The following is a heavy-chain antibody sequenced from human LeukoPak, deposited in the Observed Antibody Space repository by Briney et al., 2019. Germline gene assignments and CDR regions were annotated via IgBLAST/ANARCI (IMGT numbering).Heavy chain of an antibody. V-gene: IGHV1-69*04. D-gene: IGHD2-21*02. Sequence: SVKVSCKASGGTFSSYAISWVRQAPGQGLEWMGRIIPILGIANYAQKFQGRVTITADKSTSTAYMELSNLRSEDTAVYYCAKSLAYCGGDCPLGYWGQGTLVTVSS. CDR1: GGTFSSYA. CDR3: AKSLAYCGGDCPLGY. J-gene: IGHJ4*02. CDR2: IIPILGIA.